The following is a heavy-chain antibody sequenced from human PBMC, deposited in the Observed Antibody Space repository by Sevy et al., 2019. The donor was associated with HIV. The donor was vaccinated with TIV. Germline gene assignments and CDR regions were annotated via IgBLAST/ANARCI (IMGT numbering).Heavy chain of an antibody. V-gene: IGHV1-18*04. CDR2: ISAYNGNT. D-gene: IGHD2-15*01. CDR3: ARGSGDGYPPRWDFDY. CDR1: GYTFTSYG. J-gene: IGHJ4*02. Sequence: ASVKVSCKASGYTFTSYGISWVRQAPGQGLEWMGWISAYNGNTNYAQKLQGRVTMTTDTSTSTAYMELRSLRSDDTAVYYGARGSGDGYPPRWDFDYWGQGTLVTVSS.